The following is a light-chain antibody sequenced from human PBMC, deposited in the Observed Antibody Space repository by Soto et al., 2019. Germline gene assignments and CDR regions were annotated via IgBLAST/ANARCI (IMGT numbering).Light chain of an antibody. CDR2: AAS. CDR1: QSMSSY. J-gene: IGKJ1*01. CDR3: QQSYSTPWT. V-gene: IGKV1-39*01. Sequence: DIPMTQSPSSLSASVGDRVTITCRASQSMSSYLSWYQQKPGKAPKLLIYAASSLQSGVSSRFSGSGSGTDFTLTISSLQPEDFATYYCQQSYSTPWTFGQGTKVEIK.